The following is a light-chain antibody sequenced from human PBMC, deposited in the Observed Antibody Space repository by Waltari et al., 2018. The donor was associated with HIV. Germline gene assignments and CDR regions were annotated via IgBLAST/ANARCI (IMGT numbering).Light chain of an antibody. V-gene: IGLV2-14*03. CDR2: DVN. CDR1: SSDLGGYNY. CDR3: TSYTSSDTWV. Sequence: QSALTQPASVSGSPGQSITISCTGTSSDLGGYNYVSWYQQHPGKAPKLVIYDVNKRPSGISNRFSGSKSGNTASLTISGLQAEDDSDYYCTSYTSSDTWVFGGGTKLTVL. J-gene: IGLJ3*02.